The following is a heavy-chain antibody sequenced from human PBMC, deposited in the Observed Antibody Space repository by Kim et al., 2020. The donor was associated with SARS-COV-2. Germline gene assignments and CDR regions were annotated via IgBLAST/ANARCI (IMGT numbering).Heavy chain of an antibody. Sequence: GGSLRLSCAASGFTFDDYAMHWVRQAPGKGLEWVSLISWDGGSTYYADSVKGRFTISRDNSKNSLYLQMNSLRAEDTALYYCAKDSDCSGGSCYFPKYYYYCGMAGWGKGTTVTVAS. J-gene: IGHJ6*04. CDR2: ISWDGGST. V-gene: IGHV3-43D*03. CDR1: GFTFDDYA. CDR3: AKDSDCSGGSCYFPKYYYYCGMAG. D-gene: IGHD2-15*01.